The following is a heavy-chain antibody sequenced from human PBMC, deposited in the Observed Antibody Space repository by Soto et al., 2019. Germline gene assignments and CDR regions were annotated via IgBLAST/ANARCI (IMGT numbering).Heavy chain of an antibody. CDR2: IYWDGDQ. J-gene: IGHJ4*02. D-gene: IGHD2-15*01. CDR1: GISLTASGVG. V-gene: IGHV2-5*02. Sequence: QVTLKESGPTVVKPTQTLTLTCTFSGISLTASGVGVGWIRQPPGKALAWLALIYWDGDQYYNSSLKSRVTITRDTSKNQVFLTMTNMDPVDTATYYCARCGPEGSFEHWGQGTVVTVTS. CDR3: ARCGPEGSFEH.